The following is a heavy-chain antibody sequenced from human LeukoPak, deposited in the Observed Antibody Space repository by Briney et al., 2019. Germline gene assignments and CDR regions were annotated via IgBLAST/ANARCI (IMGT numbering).Heavy chain of an antibody. V-gene: IGHV3-48*01. D-gene: IGHD1-26*01. CDR1: GFTFSSYS. CDR3: ARATPGRSGTFDY. Sequence: QAGGSLRLSCAASGFTFSSYSMNWVRQAPGKGLEWVSYISSSSSTIYYADSVKGRFTISRDNAKNSLYLQMNSLRAEDTAVYYCARATPGRSGTFDYWGQGTLVTVSS. J-gene: IGHJ4*02. CDR2: ISSSSSTI.